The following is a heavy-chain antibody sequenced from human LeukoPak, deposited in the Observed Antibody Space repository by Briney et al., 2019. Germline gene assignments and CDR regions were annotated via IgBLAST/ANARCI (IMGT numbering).Heavy chain of an antibody. D-gene: IGHD3-10*01. V-gene: IGHV4-34*01. Sequence: SETLSLTCAVYGGSFSGYYWSWIRQPPGKGLEWIGEINHSGSTNYNPSLKSRVTISVDTSKNQFSLKLSSVTAADTAVYYCARESGSGSSDYWGQGTLVTVSS. CDR2: INHSGST. J-gene: IGHJ4*02. CDR3: ARESGSGSSDY. CDR1: GGSFSGYY.